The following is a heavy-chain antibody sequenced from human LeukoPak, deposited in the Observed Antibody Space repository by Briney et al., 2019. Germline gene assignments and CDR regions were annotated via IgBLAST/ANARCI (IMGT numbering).Heavy chain of an antibody. CDR1: GFTFSSYA. D-gene: IGHD6-13*01. CDR2: ISGSGGST. CDR3: AKDRAAGDSFDY. V-gene: IGHV3-23*01. Sequence: PGGSLRLSCAAFGFTFSSYAMSWVRQAPGKGLEWVSAISGSGGSTYYADSVKGRFTISRDNSKNTLYLQMNSLRAEDTAVYYCAKDRAAGDSFDYWGQGTLVTVSS. J-gene: IGHJ4*02.